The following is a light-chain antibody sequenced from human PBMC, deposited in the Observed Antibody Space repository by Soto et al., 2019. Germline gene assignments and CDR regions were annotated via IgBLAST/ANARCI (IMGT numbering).Light chain of an antibody. Sequence: EIVMTQSPATLSVSPGERATLSCRASQSVSSNLAWYQQKPGQAPRLLIYGASTRAPGIPARFSGSGSGTDFTLTTISLQTEDFAVDYCQQYNNWPPLTFGGGTKVEIK. CDR1: QSVSSN. J-gene: IGKJ4*01. CDR3: QQYNNWPPLT. V-gene: IGKV3-15*01. CDR2: GAS.